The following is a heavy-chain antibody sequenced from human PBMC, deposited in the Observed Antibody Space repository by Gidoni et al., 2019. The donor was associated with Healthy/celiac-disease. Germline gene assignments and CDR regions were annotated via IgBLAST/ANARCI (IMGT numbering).Heavy chain of an antibody. V-gene: IGHV3-48*04. Sequence: EVQLVESGGGLVQPGGSLRLSCAASGFTFSRYSMNWVRQAPGKGLEWVSYISSSSSTIYYASSVKSRFTISRDNAKNTLYLQMNSMRAEDTAVYYCARGGREVVDVDYYGMDVWGQGTTVTVSS. CDR2: ISSSSSTI. J-gene: IGHJ6*02. CDR1: GFTFSRYS. CDR3: ARGGREVVDVDYYGMDV. D-gene: IGHD2-2*01.